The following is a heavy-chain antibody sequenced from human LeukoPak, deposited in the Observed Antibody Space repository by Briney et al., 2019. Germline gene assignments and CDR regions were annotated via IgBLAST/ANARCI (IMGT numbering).Heavy chain of an antibody. J-gene: IGHJ4*02. D-gene: IGHD6-19*01. CDR2: ISSSSSYI. CDR1: GFTFSSYS. Sequence: PGGSLRLSCAASGFTFSSYSMNWVRQAPGKGLEWVSSISSSSSYIYYADSVKGRFTISRDNAKNSLYLQMNSLRAKDTAVYYCARGGYSSGWYYFDYWGQGTLVTVSS. V-gene: IGHV3-21*01. CDR3: ARGGYSSGWYYFDY.